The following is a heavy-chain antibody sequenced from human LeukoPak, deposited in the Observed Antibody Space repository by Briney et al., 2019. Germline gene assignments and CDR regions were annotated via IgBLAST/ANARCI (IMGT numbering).Heavy chain of an antibody. Sequence: SVKVSCKASGGTFSSYAISWVRQAPGQGLEWMGGIIPIFGTANYAQKFQGRVTITADESTSTAYMELSSLRSEDTAVYYCARGVIAAAGTRYYYYYYGMDVWGKGTTVTVSP. CDR1: GGTFSSYA. D-gene: IGHD6-13*01. CDR3: ARGVIAAAGTRYYYYYYGMDV. CDR2: IIPIFGTA. J-gene: IGHJ6*04. V-gene: IGHV1-69*13.